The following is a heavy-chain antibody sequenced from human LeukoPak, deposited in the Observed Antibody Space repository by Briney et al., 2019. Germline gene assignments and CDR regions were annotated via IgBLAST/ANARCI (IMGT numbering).Heavy chain of an antibody. CDR1: GFTFSSYA. D-gene: IGHD4-23*01. J-gene: IGHJ4*02. CDR2: ISYDGSNK. Sequence: PGGSLRLSCAASGFTFSSYAMHWVRQAPGKGLEWVAVISYDGSNKYYADSVKGRFTISRDNSKNTLYLQMNSLRAEDTAVYYCARDLWDDYGGNSIWGQGTLVTVSS. V-gene: IGHV3-30-3*01. CDR3: ARDLWDDYGGNSI.